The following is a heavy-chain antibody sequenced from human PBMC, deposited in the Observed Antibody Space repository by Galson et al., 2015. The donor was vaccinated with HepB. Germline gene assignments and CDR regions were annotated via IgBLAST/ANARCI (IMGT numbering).Heavy chain of an antibody. CDR3: ARVSSSCLDY. V-gene: IGHV3-48*01. CDR2: ISSSSSPI. J-gene: IGHJ4*02. Sequence: SLRLSCAASGFTFSDYSMNWVRQAPGKGPEWVSYISSSSSPIYYADSVKGRFTISRDNAKNALYLQMNSLRAEDTAVYYCARVSSSCLDYWGQGTLVTVSS. D-gene: IGHD6-13*01. CDR1: GFTFSDYS.